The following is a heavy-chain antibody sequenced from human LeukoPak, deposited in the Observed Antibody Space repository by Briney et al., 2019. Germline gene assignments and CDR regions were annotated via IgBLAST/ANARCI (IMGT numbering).Heavy chain of an antibody. D-gene: IGHD1-14*01. V-gene: IGHV4-34*01. Sequence: SETLTLTCAVYGGSFSGYYWSWIRQPPGKGLEWIGEINHSGSTNYNPSLKSRVTISVDTSKNQFSLKLSSVTAADTAVYYCARVRYRRSYYYYMDVWGKGTTVTVSS. J-gene: IGHJ6*03. CDR1: GGSFSGYY. CDR3: ARVRYRRSYYYYMDV. CDR2: INHSGST.